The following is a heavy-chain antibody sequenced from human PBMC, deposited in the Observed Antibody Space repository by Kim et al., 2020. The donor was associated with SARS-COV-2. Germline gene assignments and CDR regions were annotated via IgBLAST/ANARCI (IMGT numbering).Heavy chain of an antibody. CDR1: GYTLTELS. CDR3: ATGIAASRYYYYYGMDV. Sequence: ASVKVSCKVSGYTLTELSMHWVRQAPGKGLEWMGGFDPEDGETIYAQKFQGRVTMTEDTSTDTAYMELSSLRSEDTAVYYCATGIAASRYYYYYGMDVWGQGTTVTVSS. J-gene: IGHJ6*02. V-gene: IGHV1-24*01. D-gene: IGHD6-13*01. CDR2: FDPEDGET.